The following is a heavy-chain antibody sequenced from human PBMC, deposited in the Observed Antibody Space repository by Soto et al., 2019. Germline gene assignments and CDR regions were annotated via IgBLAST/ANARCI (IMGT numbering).Heavy chain of an antibody. J-gene: IGHJ5*02. D-gene: IGHD3-3*01. V-gene: IGHV4-34*01. Sequence: LEPLSHTCAVSCGSFIGYYWSWIRKTTGKGLEWIGEINHSGSTNYNPSLKSRVTISVDTSKNQFSLKLSSVTAADTAVYYCARSFSGSVKGVVIIPGWFDPWGQRTLVTVSS. CDR1: CGSFIGYY. CDR2: INHSGST. CDR3: ARSFSGSVKGVVIIPGWFDP.